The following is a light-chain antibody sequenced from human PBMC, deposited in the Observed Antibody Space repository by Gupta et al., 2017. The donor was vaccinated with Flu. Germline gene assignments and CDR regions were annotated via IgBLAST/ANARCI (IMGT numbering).Light chain of an antibody. CDR1: SSNIGAGYD. CDR3: QSYDSSLSGVV. V-gene: IGLV1-40*01. CDR2: GNS. Sequence: QSVLTQPPSVSGAPGQRVTISCTGSSSNIGAGYDVHWYQQLPGTAHKLPTYGNSNRPSRVPDRFSCSKSGPSDSPALTGLQAEDEADYDCQSYDSSLSGVVFGGGTKLTVL. J-gene: IGLJ2*01.